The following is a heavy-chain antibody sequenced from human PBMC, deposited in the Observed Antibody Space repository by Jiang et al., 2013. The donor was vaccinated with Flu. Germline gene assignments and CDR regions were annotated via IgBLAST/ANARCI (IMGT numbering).Heavy chain of an antibody. V-gene: IGHV1-46*03. CDR2: INPSGGST. J-gene: IGHJ6*02. CDR1: GYTFTSYY. CDR3: ASSPAAHYGMDV. Sequence: SGAEVKKPGASVKVSCKASGYTFTSYYMHWVRQAPGQGLEWMGIINPSGGSTSYAQKFQGRVTMTRDTSTSTVYMELSSLRSEDTAVYYCASSPAAHYGMDVWGQGTTVTVSS. D-gene: IGHD6-25*01.